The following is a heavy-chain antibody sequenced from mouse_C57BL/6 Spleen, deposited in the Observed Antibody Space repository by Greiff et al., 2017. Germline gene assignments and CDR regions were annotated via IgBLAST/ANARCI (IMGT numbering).Heavy chain of an antibody. J-gene: IGHJ3*01. CDR3: ARNWEAWFAY. D-gene: IGHD4-1*01. V-gene: IGHV1-81*01. CDR2: IYPRSGNT. CDR1: GYTFTSYG. Sequence: QVQLKESGAELARPGASVKLSCKASGYTFTSYGISWVKQRTGQGLEWIGEIYPRSGNTYYNEKFKGKATLTADKSSSTAYMELRSLTSEDSAVYFCARNWEAWFAYWGQGTLVTGSA.